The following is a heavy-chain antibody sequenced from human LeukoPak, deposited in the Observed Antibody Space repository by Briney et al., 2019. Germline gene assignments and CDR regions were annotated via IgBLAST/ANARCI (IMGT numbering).Heavy chain of an antibody. D-gene: IGHD6-13*01. V-gene: IGHV4-59*08. J-gene: IGHJ4*02. Sequence: SETLSLTCTVSGGSISSYYWSWIRQPPGKGLEWIGYIYYSGSTNYNPSLKTRVTISIDTSKNQFSLKLSSVTAADTAVYYCARLSGARIAAAGLFDYWGQGTLVTVSS. CDR1: GGSISSYY. CDR3: ARLSGARIAAAGLFDY. CDR2: IYYSGST.